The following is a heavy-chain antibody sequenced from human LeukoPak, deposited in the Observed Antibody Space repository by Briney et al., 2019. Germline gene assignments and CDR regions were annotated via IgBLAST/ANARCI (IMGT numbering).Heavy chain of an antibody. Sequence: PSETLSLTCTVSGGSISSYYWSWIRQPPGKGLEWIGYIYTSGSTNYNPSLKSRVTISVDTSKNQFSLKLSSVTAADTAVYYCARSSHWVEFDYWGQGTLVTVSS. CDR3: ARSSHWVEFDY. CDR2: IYTSGST. D-gene: IGHD6-6*01. CDR1: GGSISSYY. V-gene: IGHV4-4*09. J-gene: IGHJ4*02.